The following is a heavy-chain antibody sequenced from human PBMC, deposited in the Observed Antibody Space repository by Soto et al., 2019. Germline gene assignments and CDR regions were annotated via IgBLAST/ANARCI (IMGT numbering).Heavy chain of an antibody. J-gene: IGHJ5*01. CDR1: GGTFSRYA. D-gene: IGHD6-13*01. CDR2: IIPMFGTT. CDR3: ARASIHGSSWYFWFDP. V-gene: IGHV1-69*01. Sequence: QVQLVQSGAEVRKPGSSVKVSCKASGGTFSRYAINWVRQAPGQGLEWMGGIIPMFGTTNYAQKFKGRVTINADESTSTVYMDLNTLRSEDAAVYYCARASIHGSSWYFWFDPWGQGTLVTVSS.